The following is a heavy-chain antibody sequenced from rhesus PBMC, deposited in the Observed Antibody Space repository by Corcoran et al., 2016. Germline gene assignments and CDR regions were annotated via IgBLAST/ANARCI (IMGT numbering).Heavy chain of an antibody. CDR3: ARERSSWLGDNSLDV. Sequence: QLQLQESGPGLVKPSETLSLTCVVSGGSISSNYWSWIRQPPGKGLEWIGRISGSGGSTAYNPTHKSRVTISTDTSKHQFSLRLSSVTAADTAVYYCARERSSWLGDNSLDVWGRGVLVTVSS. D-gene: IGHD6-13*01. J-gene: IGHJ5-2*02. CDR1: GGSISSNY. V-gene: IGHV4-173*01. CDR2: ISGSGGST.